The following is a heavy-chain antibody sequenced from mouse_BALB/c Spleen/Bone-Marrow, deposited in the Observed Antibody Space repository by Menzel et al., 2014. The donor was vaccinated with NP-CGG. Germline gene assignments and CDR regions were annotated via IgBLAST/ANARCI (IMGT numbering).Heavy chain of an antibody. J-gene: IGHJ2*01. CDR1: GYAFXSSW. Sequence: QVQLQQSGPELVKPGASVKISCRASGYAFXSSWMNWVKQRPGQGLEWIGRIYPGDGDTNYNGKFKGKATLIADKSSSTVYMQLSSLTSVDSAVYFCARDGYGKRNYFDYWGQGTTLTVSS. D-gene: IGHD2-1*01. CDR3: ARDGYGKRNYFDY. CDR2: IYPGDGDT. V-gene: IGHV1-82*01.